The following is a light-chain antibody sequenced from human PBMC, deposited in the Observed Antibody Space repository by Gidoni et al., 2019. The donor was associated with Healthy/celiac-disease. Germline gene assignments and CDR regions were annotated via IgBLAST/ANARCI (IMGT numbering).Light chain of an antibody. V-gene: IGKV1-5*03. CDR2: KAS. J-gene: IGKJ1*01. Sequence: DIQMTQSPSTLSAAVGASVTITCRASQSIRSWLAWYQHKPGKAPKLLIYKASSLESGVPSRFSGSGSGTEFTLTISSLQTDDLATYYCQQYNSIQKTFGKGTKVEIK. CDR3: QQYNSIQKT. CDR1: QSIRSW.